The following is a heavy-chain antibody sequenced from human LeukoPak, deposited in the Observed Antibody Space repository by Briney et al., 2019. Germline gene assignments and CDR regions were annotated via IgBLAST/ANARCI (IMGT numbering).Heavy chain of an antibody. D-gene: IGHD1-14*01. CDR3: ARTESFGDFDY. V-gene: IGHV3-66*01. CDR2: IYSGGST. CDR1: GFTFSSYA. Sequence: GGSLRLSCAASGFTFSSYAMSWVRQAPGKGLEWVSVIYSGGSTYYADSVKGRFTISRDNSKNTLYLQMNSLRAEDTAVYYCARTESFGDFDYWGQGTLVTVSS. J-gene: IGHJ4*02.